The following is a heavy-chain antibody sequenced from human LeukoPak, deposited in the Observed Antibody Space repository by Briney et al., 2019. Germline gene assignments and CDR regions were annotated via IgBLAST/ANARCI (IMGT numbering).Heavy chain of an antibody. V-gene: IGHV3-74*01. CDR2: INSDGSST. Sequence: TGGSLRLSCAASGFTFSSYWMSWVRQAPGKGLVWVSRINSDGSSTSYADSVKGRFTISRDNAKNTLYLQMNSLRAEDTAVYYCARDEGLGVGALYAFDIWGQGTMVTVSS. J-gene: IGHJ3*02. CDR1: GFTFSSYW. D-gene: IGHD3-16*01. CDR3: ARDEGLGVGALYAFDI.